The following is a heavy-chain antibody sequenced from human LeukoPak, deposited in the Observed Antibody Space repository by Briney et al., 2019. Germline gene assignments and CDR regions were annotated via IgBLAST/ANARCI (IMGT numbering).Heavy chain of an antibody. D-gene: IGHD4-17*01. CDR2: ISFDGSNK. CDR1: GFTFSSYA. V-gene: IGHV3-30*18. Sequence: GGSLRLSCAASGFTFSSYAMHWVRQAPGKGLEWVALISFDGSNKYYADSVKGRFTISRDNSKKTLYLQMNSLRAEDTAVYYCAKLFTTVTTNPKDVWGRGTTVTVSS. CDR3: AKLFTTVTTNPKDV. J-gene: IGHJ6*04.